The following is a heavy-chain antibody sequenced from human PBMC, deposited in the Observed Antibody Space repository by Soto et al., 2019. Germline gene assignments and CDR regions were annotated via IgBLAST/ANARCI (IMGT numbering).Heavy chain of an antibody. V-gene: IGHV3-33*08. J-gene: IGHJ3*02. Sequence: GGSLRLSCAASGFTFSSYGMHWVRQAPGKGLEWVAVIWYDGSNKYYADSVKGRFTISRDNSKNTLYLQMNSLRAEDTAVYYCARARDDFGDYNYAFDIWGQGTMVTVSS. CDR2: IWYDGSNK. D-gene: IGHD4-17*01. CDR3: ARARDDFGDYNYAFDI. CDR1: GFTFSSYG.